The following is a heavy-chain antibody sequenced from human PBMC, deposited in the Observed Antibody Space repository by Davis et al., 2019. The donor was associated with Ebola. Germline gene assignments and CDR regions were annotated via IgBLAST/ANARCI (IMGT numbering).Heavy chain of an antibody. J-gene: IGHJ4*02. D-gene: IGHD3-22*01. CDR1: GYSFTSYW. V-gene: IGHV5-51*01. CDR2: IYPGDSDT. Sequence: GESLKISCKGSGYSFTSYWIGWVRQMPGKGLEWMGIIYPGDSDTRYSPSFQGQVTISADKSISTAYLQWSSLKASDTAMYYCAIGGDSSGYSTYYFDYWGQGTLVTVSS. CDR3: AIGGDSSGYSTYYFDY.